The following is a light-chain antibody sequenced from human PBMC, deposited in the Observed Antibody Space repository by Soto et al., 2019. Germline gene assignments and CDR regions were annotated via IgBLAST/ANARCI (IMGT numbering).Light chain of an antibody. J-gene: IGKJ4*01. V-gene: IGKV1-12*01. CDR3: QQTTSFPLT. CDR1: QGISSW. CDR2: AAS. Sequence: DIQMTQSPSFVSASVGDRATITCRASQGISSWLAWYQHKPGRAPKLLIHAASRLESGVPSRFSGSGSGTDFTLIISSLQPEDFATYYCQQTTSFPLTFGGGTKVEIK.